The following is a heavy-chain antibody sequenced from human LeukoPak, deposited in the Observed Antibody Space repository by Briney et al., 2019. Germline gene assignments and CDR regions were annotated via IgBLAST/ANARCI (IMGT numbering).Heavy chain of an antibody. V-gene: IGHV4-30-4*08. Sequence: SETLSLTCTVSGGSISSVGYYWHWIRQHPGKGLEWIGYIYYSGSTYSNPSLKSRVTISVDTSKNQFSLKLSSVTAADTAVYYCARDLLNEGNHLDYWGQGTLVTVSS. J-gene: IGHJ4*02. CDR2: IYYSGST. D-gene: IGHD4-23*01. CDR1: GGSISSVGYY. CDR3: ARDLLNEGNHLDY.